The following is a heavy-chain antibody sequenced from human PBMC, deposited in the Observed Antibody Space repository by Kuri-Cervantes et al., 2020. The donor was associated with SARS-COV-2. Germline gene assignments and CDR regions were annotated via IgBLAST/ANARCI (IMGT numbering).Heavy chain of an antibody. J-gene: IGHJ1*01. D-gene: IGHD3-22*01. CDR2: IYSGGST. Sequence: GGSLRLSCAASGFTFSDYYMGWVRQAPGKGLEWVSVIYSGGSTYYADSVKGRFTISRDNSKNTLYLQMNSLKTEDTAVYYCTTDYVQDYYDSSGYSEYFQHWGQGTLVTVSS. CDR3: TTDYVQDYYDSSGYSEYFQH. CDR1: GFTFSDYY. V-gene: IGHV3-53*01.